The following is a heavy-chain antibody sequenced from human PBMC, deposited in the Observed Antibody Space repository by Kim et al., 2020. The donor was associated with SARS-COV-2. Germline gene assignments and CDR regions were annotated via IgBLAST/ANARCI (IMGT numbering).Heavy chain of an antibody. D-gene: IGHD1-26*01. CDR1: GFTFSSYE. V-gene: IGHV3-48*03. CDR3: VRDVDAAGAIWDH. Sequence: GGSLRLSCAASGFTFSSYEMNWVRQAPGKGLEWVSHITGSDTTIYYADSVRGRFNISRDNAENSLFLQMNSLRVEDTAVYYCVRDVDAAGAIWDHWGQGTLVTVSS. J-gene: IGHJ4*02. CDR2: ITGSDTTI.